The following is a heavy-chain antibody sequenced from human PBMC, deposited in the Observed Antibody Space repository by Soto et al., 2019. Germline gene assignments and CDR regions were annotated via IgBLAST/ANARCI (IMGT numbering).Heavy chain of an antibody. CDR2: IYYSGST. D-gene: IGHD1-26*01. CDR1: GGSISSYY. CDR3: ARGGIVGATNPPLYYFDY. J-gene: IGHJ4*02. V-gene: IGHV4-59*01. Sequence: QVQLQESGPGLVKPSETLSLTCTVSGGSISSYYWSWIRQPPGKGLEWIGYIYYSGSTNYNPSLKRRVTISVDTSKNQFSLKLSSVTAADTAVYYCARGGIVGATNPPLYYFDYWGQGTLVTVSS.